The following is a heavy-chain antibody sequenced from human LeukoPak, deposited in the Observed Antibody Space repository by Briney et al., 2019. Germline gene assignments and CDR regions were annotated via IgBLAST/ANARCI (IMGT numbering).Heavy chain of an antibody. V-gene: IGHV4-59*10. CDR2: IYTSGST. Sequence: SETLSLTCAVYGGSFSGYYWSWIRQPAGKGLEWIGRIYTSGSTNYNPSLRSRATISLDTSKNQFSLKVSSVTAADTAVYYCASSEWELRGMAIDYWGQGTLVTVSS. D-gene: IGHD1-26*01. J-gene: IGHJ4*02. CDR1: GGSFSGYY. CDR3: ASSEWELRGMAIDY.